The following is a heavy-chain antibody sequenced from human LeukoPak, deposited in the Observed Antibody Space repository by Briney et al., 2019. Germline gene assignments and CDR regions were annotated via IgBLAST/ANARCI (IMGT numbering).Heavy chain of an antibody. CDR3: NTDQNYYDSSGYSYYFDY. Sequence: GGSLRLSCAASGFTFSNAWMSWVRQAPGKGLEWVGRIKSKTDGGTTDYAAPVKGRFTISRDDSKNTLYLQMNSLKTEDTAVYYCNTDQNYYDSSGYSYYFDYWGQGTLVTVSS. V-gene: IGHV3-15*01. CDR2: IKSKTDGGTT. J-gene: IGHJ4*02. CDR1: GFTFSNAW. D-gene: IGHD3-22*01.